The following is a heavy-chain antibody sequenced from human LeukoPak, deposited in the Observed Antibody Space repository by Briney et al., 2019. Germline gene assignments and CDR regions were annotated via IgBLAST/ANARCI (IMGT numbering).Heavy chain of an antibody. D-gene: IGHD3-16*01. CDR1: GYTFTSYD. CDR2: INPNSGNT. CDR3: ARQGGPADY. J-gene: IGHJ4*02. Sequence: ASVKVSCKASGYTFTSYDINWVRQATGQGLEWMGWINPNSGNTGYVQKFQGRVTMTRDASTNTGYMELSSLRSGDTAMYYCARQGGPADYWGQGTLVTVSS. V-gene: IGHV1-8*01.